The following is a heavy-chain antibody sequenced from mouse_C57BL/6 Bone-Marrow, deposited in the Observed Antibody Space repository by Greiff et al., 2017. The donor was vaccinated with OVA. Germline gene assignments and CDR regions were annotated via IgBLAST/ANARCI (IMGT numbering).Heavy chain of an antibody. D-gene: IGHD1-1*01. J-gene: IGHJ4*01. V-gene: IGHV6-3*01. CDR3: TGDGSSLLYAMDY. CDR1: GFTFSNYW. CDR2: IRLKSDNYAT. Sequence: EVMLVESGGGLVQPGGSMKLSCVASGFTFSNYWMNWVRQSPEKGLEWVAQIRLKSDNYATHYAESVKGRFTISRDDSKSSVYLQMNNLRAEDTGIYYCTGDGSSLLYAMDYWGQGTSVTVSS.